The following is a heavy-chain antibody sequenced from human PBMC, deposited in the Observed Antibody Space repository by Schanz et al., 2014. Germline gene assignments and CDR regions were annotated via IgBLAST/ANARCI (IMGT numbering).Heavy chain of an antibody. J-gene: IGHJ3*02. D-gene: IGHD3-10*01. CDR1: GFSFVDAW. V-gene: IGHV3-66*01. CDR3: ARPSGSYFWAFDI. CDR2: IYPDGST. Sequence: VQLVESGGGLVQPGGSLRLSCAASGFSFVDAWMSWVRQAPGKGLEWVSIIYPDGSTNYGDSMKGRFTVSRDEWKNTLYTPMHSLRGEDSAVYSCARPSGSYFWAFDIWGQGTMVTVSS.